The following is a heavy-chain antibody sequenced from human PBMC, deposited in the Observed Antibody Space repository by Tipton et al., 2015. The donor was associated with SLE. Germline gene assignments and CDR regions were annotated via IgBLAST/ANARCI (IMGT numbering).Heavy chain of an antibody. Sequence: GSLRLSCAASGFTVSSNYMSWVRQAPGKGLEWVSVIYSGGSTYYADSVKGRFTISRDNSKNTLYLQMNSLRAEDTAVYYCANWPVLYGDTGRYWGQGTLVTVSS. V-gene: IGHV3-53*01. CDR1: GFTVSSNY. D-gene: IGHD4-17*01. J-gene: IGHJ4*02. CDR2: IYSGGST. CDR3: ANWPVLYGDTGRY.